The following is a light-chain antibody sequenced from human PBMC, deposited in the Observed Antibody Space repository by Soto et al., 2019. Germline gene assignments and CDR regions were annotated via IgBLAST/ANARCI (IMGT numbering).Light chain of an antibody. CDR2: KAS. V-gene: IGKV1-5*03. CDR1: QTIGTW. Sequence: DIPMTQSPSTLSASVGDTVTITCRASQTIGTWLAWYQQKPAKAPKLLIYKASTLESGVPSRFSGSGSGTEFTLTISSLQADDFATYYCLQDINYPWTFGQGTKVEIK. J-gene: IGKJ1*01. CDR3: LQDINYPWT.